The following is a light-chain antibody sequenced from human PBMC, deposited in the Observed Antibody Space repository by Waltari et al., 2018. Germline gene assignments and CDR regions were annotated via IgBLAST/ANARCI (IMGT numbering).Light chain of an antibody. CDR1: QGIRSY. J-gene: IGKJ2*03. CDR3: QQANSYPYS. V-gene: IGKV1-17*01. CDR2: YAN. Sequence: DIQMSQFPSSLSASVGDRVTITCRASQGIRSYLNWYHQKPGKAPKRLIYYANTLASGVPSRFSGSGSGTEFTLTISSLQPEDFAIYYCQQANSYPYSFGQGTKVEIK.